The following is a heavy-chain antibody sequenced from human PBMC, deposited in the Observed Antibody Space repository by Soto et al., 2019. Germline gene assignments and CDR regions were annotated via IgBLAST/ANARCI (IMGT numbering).Heavy chain of an antibody. CDR2: ISGSGGST. CDR1: GFTFSSYA. J-gene: IGHJ5*02. D-gene: IGHD6-6*01. V-gene: IGHV3-23*01. CDR3: AKDPVYSSSSGWFDP. Sequence: PGGSLRLSCAASGFTFSSYAMSWVRQAPGKGLEWVSAISGSGGSTYYADSVKGRFTISRDNSKNTLYLQMNSLRAEDTAVYYCAKDPVYSSSSGWFDPWGQGTLVTVSS.